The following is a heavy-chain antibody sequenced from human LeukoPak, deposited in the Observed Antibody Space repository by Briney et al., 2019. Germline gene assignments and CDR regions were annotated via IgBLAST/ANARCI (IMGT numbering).Heavy chain of an antibody. J-gene: IGHJ6*02. CDR3: AKHMRATNTYSFFGLDV. D-gene: IGHD1-26*01. V-gene: IGHV3-21*04. CDR2: ISSSSAHI. CDR1: GFTFSSYS. Sequence: GGSLRLSCAASGFTFSSYSMNWVRQAPGKGLEWVSFISSSSAHINYADSVKGQFTISRDNPRNSLYLQLSSLRPEDTALYYCAKHMRATNTYSFFGLDVWGQGTTVTVSS.